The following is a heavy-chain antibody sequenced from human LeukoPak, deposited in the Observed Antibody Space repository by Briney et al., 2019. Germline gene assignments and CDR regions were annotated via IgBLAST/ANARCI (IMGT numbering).Heavy chain of an antibody. V-gene: IGHV3-7*01. D-gene: IGHD2-21*01. CDR2: IKQDGSEK. Sequence: GGSLRLSCAASGFMFSSYWMSWVRQAPGKGLEWVGNIKQDGSEKYYVGSMKGRFTMSRDNAKNSLYLEMNSLRVEDTAVFYCARVGYSEGYYDNWGRGTLVTVSS. CDR3: ARVGYSEGYYDN. CDR1: GFMFSSYW. J-gene: IGHJ4*02.